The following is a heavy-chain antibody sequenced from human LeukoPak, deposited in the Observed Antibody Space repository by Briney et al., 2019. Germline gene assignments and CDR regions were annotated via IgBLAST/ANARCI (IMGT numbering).Heavy chain of an antibody. CDR2: IFTGGST. D-gene: IGHD5-18*01. Sequence: SETLSLTCTVSGGSITSYYRNWIRQPAGKGLEWIGRIFTGGSTNYSPSLRSRVTMSVDTSKNQFSLKLSSVTAADTAVYYCARDRGNNYGFTYDFWGQGTLVTVSS. V-gene: IGHV4-4*07. J-gene: IGHJ4*02. CDR3: ARDRGNNYGFTYDF. CDR1: GGSITSYY.